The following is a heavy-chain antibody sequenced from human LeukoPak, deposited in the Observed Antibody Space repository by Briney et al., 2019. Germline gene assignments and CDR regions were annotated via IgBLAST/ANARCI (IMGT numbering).Heavy chain of an antibody. CDR2: ISSSSSYI. CDR1: GFTFSSYS. CDR3: ARDISASGIFFDS. D-gene: IGHD6-13*01. J-gene: IGHJ4*02. V-gene: IGHV3-21*01. Sequence: GGSLRLSCAASGFTFSSYSMNWVRQAPGKGLEWVSSISSSSSYIYYADSVKGRFTISRDNAKNSLYLQMNSLRAEDTAVYFCARDISASGIFFDSWGQGTLVTVSS.